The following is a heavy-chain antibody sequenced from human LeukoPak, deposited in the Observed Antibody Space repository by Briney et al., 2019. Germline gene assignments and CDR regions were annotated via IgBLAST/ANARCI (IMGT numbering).Heavy chain of an antibody. CDR1: GFTFSNYW. V-gene: IGHV3-7*01. CDR3: ARDPVAGYFDY. D-gene: IGHD6-19*01. CDR2: IKVDGSEK. Sequence: GGSLRLSCAASGFTFSNYWMSWVRQAPGKGLEWVANIKVDGSEKYYLDSVKGRFTISRDNSKNTLYLQMNSLRAEDTAVYYCARDPVAGYFDYWGQGTLVTVSS. J-gene: IGHJ4*02.